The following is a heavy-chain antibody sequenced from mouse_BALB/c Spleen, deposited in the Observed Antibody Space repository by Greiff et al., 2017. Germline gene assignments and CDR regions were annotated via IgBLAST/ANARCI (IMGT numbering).Heavy chain of an antibody. J-gene: IGHJ2*01. CDR1: GYTFTDYV. Sequence: QVQLQQFGAELVKPGASVKISCKASGYTFTDYVISWVKQRTGQGLEWIGEIYPGSGSTYYNEKFKGKATLTADKSSNTAYMQLSSLTSEDSAVYFCARWSLDYWGQGTTLTVSS. CDR3: ARWSLDY. V-gene: IGHV1-77*01. CDR2: IYPGSGST.